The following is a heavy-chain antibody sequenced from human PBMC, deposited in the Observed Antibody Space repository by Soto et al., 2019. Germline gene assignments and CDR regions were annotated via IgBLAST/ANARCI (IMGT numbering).Heavy chain of an antibody. J-gene: IGHJ4*02. CDR1: GGSISSYY. Sequence: QVQLQESGPGLVKPSETLSLTCTVSGGSISSYYWSWIRQPPGKGLEWFGYIYYSGSTNYNPSRKRRVTISVDTSKNQFSLKLSSVTAADTAVYYCARVGTGTTFYDEFYYFDYWGKGTLVTVSS. V-gene: IGHV4-59*01. D-gene: IGHD1-7*01. CDR3: ARVGTGTTFYDEFYYFDY. CDR2: IYYSGST.